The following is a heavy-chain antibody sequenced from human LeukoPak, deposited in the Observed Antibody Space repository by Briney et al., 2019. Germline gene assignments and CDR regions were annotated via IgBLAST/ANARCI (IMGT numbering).Heavy chain of an antibody. Sequence: PGGSLRLSCAASGFTLSSHWMGWIRQAQGKGLEREANIRQDGGETYYVDSVKGRFTISRDNAKNSLYLRMNSLRVEETAMYYCARWRQSSTWYWLDPWGQGTLVTVS. J-gene: IGHJ5*02. CDR3: ARWRQSSTWYWLDP. CDR2: IRQDGGET. V-gene: IGHV3-7*01. D-gene: IGHD6-13*01. CDR1: GFTLSSHW.